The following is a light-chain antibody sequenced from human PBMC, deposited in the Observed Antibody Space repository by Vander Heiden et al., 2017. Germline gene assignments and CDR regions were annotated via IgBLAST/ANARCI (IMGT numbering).Light chain of an antibody. CDR1: STNIGSND. CDR3: AAWDDSLSGVV. J-gene: IGLJ2*01. V-gene: IGLV1-47*01. CDR2: RNN. Sequence: QSVLTQPPSASGTPGQRVTIPCSGSSTNIGSNDVYWCQQLPRRAPKHLIYRNNQQPSGVPDRFSGSKSGTSASLAISGLRSEDEADYYCAAWDDSLSGVVFGGGTKLTVL.